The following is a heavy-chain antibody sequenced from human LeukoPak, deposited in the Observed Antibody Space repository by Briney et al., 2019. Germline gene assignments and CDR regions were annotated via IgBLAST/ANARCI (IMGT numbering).Heavy chain of an antibody. J-gene: IGHJ4*02. CDR2: IYSSGST. CDR3: ARHNEEATCSGGSCYPYYFDY. CDR1: GASVSGSNYY. Sequence: SETLSLTCAVSGASVSGSNYYWGWIRQPPGKGLEWIGNIYSSGSTYYNASLQSRVTISVDTSKNQFSLKLSSVTAADTAVYYCARHNEEATCSGGSCYPYYFDYWGQETLVTVSS. D-gene: IGHD2-15*01. V-gene: IGHV4-39*01.